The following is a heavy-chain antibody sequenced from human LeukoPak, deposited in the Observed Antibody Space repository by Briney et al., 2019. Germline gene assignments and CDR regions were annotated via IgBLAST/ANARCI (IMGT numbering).Heavy chain of an antibody. D-gene: IGHD5-12*01. V-gene: IGHV4-59*01. CDR3: AGGISGYDCFDY. J-gene: IGHJ4*02. CDR2: VYYSWST. Sequence: PSQTLSLTCAVSGGSICSNYCSWIRQPPGTAMEWVGYVYYSWSTNYNPSLKSRVTISVDTSKNQFSLKLSSVTAADTAVYYCAGGISGYDCFDYWGQGTLVTVSS. CDR1: GGSICSNY.